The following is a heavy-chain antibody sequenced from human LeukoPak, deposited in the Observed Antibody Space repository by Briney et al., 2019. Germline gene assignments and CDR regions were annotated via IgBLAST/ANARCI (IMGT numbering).Heavy chain of an antibody. D-gene: IGHD6-13*01. J-gene: IGHJ5*02. CDR2: ISSSSSYI. CDR3: ARAEGYTNWFDP. Sequence: GGSLRLSCAASGFTFSSYSMNWVRQAPGKGLEWVSSISSSSSYIYYADSVKGRFTISRDNSKNTLYLQMNSLRAEDTAVYYCARAEGYTNWFDPWGQGTLVTVSS. V-gene: IGHV3-21*04. CDR1: GFTFSSYS.